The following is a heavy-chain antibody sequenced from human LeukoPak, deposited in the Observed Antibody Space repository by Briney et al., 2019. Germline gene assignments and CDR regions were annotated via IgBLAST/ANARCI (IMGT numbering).Heavy chain of an antibody. CDR2: IYHSGST. Sequence: SETLSLTCAVSGGSISSSNWWSWVRQPPGKGLEWIGEIYHSGSTNYNPSLKSRVTISVDTSKNHFSLKLSSVTAADTAVYHCARWRGSGYGLDYWGQGTLATVSS. J-gene: IGHJ4*02. D-gene: IGHD5-12*01. CDR1: GGSISSSNW. V-gene: IGHV4-4*02. CDR3: ARWRGSGYGLDY.